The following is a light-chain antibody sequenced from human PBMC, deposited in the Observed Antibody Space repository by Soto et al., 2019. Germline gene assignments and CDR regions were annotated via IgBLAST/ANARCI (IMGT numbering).Light chain of an antibody. Sequence: QSALTQPASGSGSPGQSITISCTGTSRDIGLYNLVSWYQQLPGKAPKLIIYEVNERPSGISDRFSGSKSGNTASLTISGLQDEDEADYYCCSYVGSSILMFGGGTKLTVL. CDR1: SRDIGLYNL. CDR3: CSYVGSSILM. CDR2: EVN. J-gene: IGLJ3*02. V-gene: IGLV2-23*02.